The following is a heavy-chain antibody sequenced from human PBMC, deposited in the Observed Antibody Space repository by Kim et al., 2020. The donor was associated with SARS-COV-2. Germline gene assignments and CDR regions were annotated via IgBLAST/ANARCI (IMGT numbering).Heavy chain of an antibody. V-gene: IGHV4-34*01. CDR2: IGHSGGT. Sequence: SETLSLTCAVYGGSLTDYYWSWIRQPPGKGLEWIGEIGHSGGTNYNPSLKSRVTLSVDPSKKQVSLRLTYVTAADTAVYYCARGRTPARFNCFDPWGQGT. D-gene: IGHD2-2*01. J-gene: IGHJ5*02. CDR3: ARGRTPARFNCFDP. CDR1: GGSLTDYY.